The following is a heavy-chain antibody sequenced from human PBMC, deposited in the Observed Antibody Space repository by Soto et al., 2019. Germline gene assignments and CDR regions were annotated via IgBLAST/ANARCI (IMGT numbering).Heavy chain of an antibody. CDR1: GFTFSSYA. CDR2: ISGSGGST. CDR3: AKDVRFVIHAAIDY. J-gene: IGHJ4*02. D-gene: IGHD2-15*01. Sequence: GGSLRLSCAASGFTFSSYAMSWVRQAPGKGLEWVSAISGSGGSTYYADSVKGRFTISRDNSKNTLYLQMNSLRAEDTAVYYCAKDVRFVIHAAIDYCGQGTLVTLSS. V-gene: IGHV3-23*01.